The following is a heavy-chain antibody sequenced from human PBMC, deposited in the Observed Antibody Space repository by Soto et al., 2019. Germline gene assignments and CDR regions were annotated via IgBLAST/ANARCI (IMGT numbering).Heavy chain of an antibody. CDR1: GGTFSSYA. V-gene: IGHV1-69*13. D-gene: IGHD6-6*01. CDR2: IIPIFGTA. CDR3: AKGPLGSSSVSYWFDP. Sequence: ASVKVSCKASGGTFSSYAISWVRQAPGQGLEWMGGIIPIFGTANYAQKFQGRVTITADESTSTAYMELSSLRSEDTAVYYCAKGPLGSSSVSYWFDPWGQGTLVTVSS. J-gene: IGHJ5*02.